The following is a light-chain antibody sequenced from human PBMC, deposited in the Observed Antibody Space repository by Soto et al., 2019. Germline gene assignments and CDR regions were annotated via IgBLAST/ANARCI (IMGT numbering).Light chain of an antibody. J-gene: IGKJ4*01. CDR1: QSVGGY. CDR3: HQHSNWPPLT. CDR2: DAS. Sequence: EIVLTQSPATLSLSPEERATLSCRASQSVGGYLDWYQQKPGQAPRLLIYDASNRASGIPAGFSGSGSGTDFTLTSSSLDPEDRAVYSCHQHSNWPPLTFGGGTKVEIK. V-gene: IGKV3-11*01.